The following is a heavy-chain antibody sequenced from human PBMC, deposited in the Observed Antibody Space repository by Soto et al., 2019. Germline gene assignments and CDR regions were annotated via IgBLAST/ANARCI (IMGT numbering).Heavy chain of an antibody. J-gene: IGHJ6*03. D-gene: IGHD5-12*01. CDR2: IYPGDSDT. CDR1: GYSFTSYW. Sequence: PGESLKISCKGSGYSFTSYWIGWVRQMPEKGLEWMGIIYPGDSDTRYSPSFQGQVTISADKSISTAYLQWSSLKASDTAMYYCARHGPHVDIVATSPWGYYYYYMDGWGKGTTVNVSS. V-gene: IGHV5-51*01. CDR3: ARHGPHVDIVATSPWGYYYYYMDG.